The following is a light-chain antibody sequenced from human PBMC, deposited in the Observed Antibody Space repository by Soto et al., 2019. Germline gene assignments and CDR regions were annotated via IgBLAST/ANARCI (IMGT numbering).Light chain of an antibody. Sequence: TQAPATLSASVGDRVTITCRASQSISSWLALYQQKLGRAPRLLIHDTSNRATGVPARFSGSGSGTDFTLTISSLEPEDFGVYYCQQRGSWPPTFGQGTRLEIK. CDR1: QSISSW. CDR2: DTS. V-gene: IGKV3-11*01. J-gene: IGKJ5*01. CDR3: QQRGSWPPT.